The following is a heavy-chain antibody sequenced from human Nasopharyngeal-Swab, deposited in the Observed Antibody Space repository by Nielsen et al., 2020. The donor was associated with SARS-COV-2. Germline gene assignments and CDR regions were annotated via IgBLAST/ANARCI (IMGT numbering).Heavy chain of an antibody. Sequence: EGSLRLSCAASGFTFSSYWMSWFRQAPGKGPEWVANINQGGIEKKYVDSVKGRFTISRDDATNSVHLQMNSLRADDTAVYYCAREAYYNAVDYWGQGTLVTVSS. V-gene: IGHV3-7*04. J-gene: IGHJ4*02. CDR1: GFTFSSYW. CDR2: INQGGIEK. CDR3: AREAYYNAVDY. D-gene: IGHD3-10*01.